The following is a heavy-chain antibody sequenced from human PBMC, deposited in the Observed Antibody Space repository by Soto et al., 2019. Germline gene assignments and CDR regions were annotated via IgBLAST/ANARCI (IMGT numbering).Heavy chain of an antibody. J-gene: IGHJ4*02. CDR2: INPNNGGT. CDR3: ARVLSIAVAGYFGY. Sequence: ASVKVSCKASGYTFTGNSLHWVRQAPGQGLEWMGWINPNNGGTNYAQKFRGWVTMTRDTFISTAYMDLSRLKSEDTAVYYCARVLSIAVAGYFGYWGQGTLVTVSS. CDR1: GYTFTGNS. D-gene: IGHD6-19*01. V-gene: IGHV1-2*04.